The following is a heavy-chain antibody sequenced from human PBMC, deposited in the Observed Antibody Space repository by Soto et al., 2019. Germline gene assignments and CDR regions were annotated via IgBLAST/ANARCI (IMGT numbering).Heavy chain of an antibody. D-gene: IGHD2-15*01. CDR3: AKDPPSEKLQPDFGMDV. J-gene: IGHJ6*02. CDR1: GLTFSTSA. V-gene: IGHV3-23*01. CDR2: ISASGRYT. Sequence: GGSLRLSCAASGLTFSTSAMSWVRQAPGKGLEWVSLISASGRYTDYADSVKGRFTMSRDNSKSAVYLQMNSLRGDDTAVYYCAKDPPSEKLQPDFGMDVWGQGTTVTVSS.